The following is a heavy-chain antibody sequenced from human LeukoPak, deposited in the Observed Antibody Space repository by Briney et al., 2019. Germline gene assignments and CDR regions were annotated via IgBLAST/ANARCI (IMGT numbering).Heavy chain of an antibody. CDR3: AKDPTDFDSSGQTYFDY. CDR2: ISASGGTT. J-gene: IGHJ4*02. D-gene: IGHD3-22*01. Sequence: GGSLRLSCAASGFTFSSCAMSWVRQAPGKGLEWVSGISASGGTTYYADSVKGRFTISRDNSKNTLVLQLNILRAEDTAVYYCAKDPTDFDSSGQTYFDYWGQGTLVTVSS. CDR1: GFTFSSCA. V-gene: IGHV3-23*01.